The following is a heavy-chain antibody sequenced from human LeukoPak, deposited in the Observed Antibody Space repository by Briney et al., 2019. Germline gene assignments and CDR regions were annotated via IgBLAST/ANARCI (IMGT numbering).Heavy chain of an antibody. CDR1: GSTFSGSA. D-gene: IGHD4-17*01. V-gene: IGHV3-73*01. Sequence: PGGSLRLSCAASGSTFSGSAMHWVRQASGKGLEWVGRIRSKANSYATAYAASVKGGFTISRDDSKNTAYLQMNSLKTEDTAVYYCTRQYGDSRGYWGQGTLVSVSS. J-gene: IGHJ4*02. CDR3: TRQYGDSRGY. CDR2: IRSKANSYAT.